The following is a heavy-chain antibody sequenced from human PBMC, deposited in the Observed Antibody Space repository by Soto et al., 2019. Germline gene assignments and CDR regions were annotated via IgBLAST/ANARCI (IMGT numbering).Heavy chain of an antibody. CDR2: IIPLFGTA. D-gene: IGHD6-19*01. CDR3: AQTLGSAVAGPGRFDL. J-gene: IGHJ2*01. Sequence: QVQLVQSGAEVKKPGSSVKVSCKASGGTFSTYAISWVRQAPGQGLEWMGGIIPLFGTANYAQNFQGRVTITADESTSSAYMELSSLRSEDTAVYYCAQTLGSAVAGPGRFDLWGRDTLITVSS. CDR1: GGTFSTYA. V-gene: IGHV1-69*12.